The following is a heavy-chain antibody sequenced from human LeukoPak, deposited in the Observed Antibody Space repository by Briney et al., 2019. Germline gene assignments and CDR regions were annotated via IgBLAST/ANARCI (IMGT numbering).Heavy chain of an antibody. J-gene: IGHJ4*02. V-gene: IGHV3-23*01. Sequence: PGGSLRLSCVASGFTFTKCAMSWIRQAPGKGLEWVAIITATGDTAYYADSVKGRFTISRDNAQNSLYLQMNSLRADDTAVYYCVRDTSSWGQGTLVTVSS. CDR2: ITATGDTA. CDR1: GFTFTKCA. CDR3: VRDTSS.